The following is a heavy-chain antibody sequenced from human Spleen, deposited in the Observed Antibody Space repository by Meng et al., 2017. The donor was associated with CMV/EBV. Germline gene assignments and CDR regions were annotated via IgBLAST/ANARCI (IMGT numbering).Heavy chain of an antibody. D-gene: IGHD2-2*02. J-gene: IGHJ5*02. Sequence: ASVKVSCKASGYTFTSYGVSWVRQAPGQGLEWMGWISGYSGYTKYAQKFQGRVTLTTDKSTSTAYMELTSLRSDDTAVYYCARDGCSLTSCYTNWFDPWGQGTLVTVSS. V-gene: IGHV1-18*01. CDR2: ISGYSGYT. CDR3: ARDGCSLTSCYTNWFDP. CDR1: GYTFTSYG.